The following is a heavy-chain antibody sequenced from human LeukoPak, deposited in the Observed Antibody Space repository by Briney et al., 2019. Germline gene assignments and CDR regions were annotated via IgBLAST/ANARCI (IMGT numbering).Heavy chain of an antibody. Sequence: GGSLRLSCAASGFTFSSYWMHWVRQAPGKGLVWGSRINSDGSSTSYADSVKGRFTISRDNAKNTLYLQMNSLRAEDTAVYYCARGGDIVVVPAAIPEYWGQGTLVTVSS. CDR2: INSDGSST. CDR1: GFTFSSYW. CDR3: ARGGDIVVVPAAIPEY. D-gene: IGHD2-2*01. J-gene: IGHJ4*02. V-gene: IGHV3-74*01.